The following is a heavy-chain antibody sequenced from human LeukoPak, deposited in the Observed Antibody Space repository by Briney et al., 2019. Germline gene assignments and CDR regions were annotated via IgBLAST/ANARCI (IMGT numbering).Heavy chain of an antibody. V-gene: IGHV4-30-4*01. CDR3: ARDYYDSSGSNLNWFDP. J-gene: IGHJ5*02. Sequence: SETLSLTCTVSGGSISSGDYYWSWIRQPPGKGLEWIGYMFHSGSTHYNPSLKSRVTISIDTSKNQLSLKLSSVTAADTAVYYCARDYYDSSGSNLNWFDPWGQGTLVTVSS. CDR2: MFHSGST. D-gene: IGHD3-22*01. CDR1: GGSISSGDYY.